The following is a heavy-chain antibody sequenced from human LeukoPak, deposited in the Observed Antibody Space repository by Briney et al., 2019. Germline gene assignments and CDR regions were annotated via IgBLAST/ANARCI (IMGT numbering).Heavy chain of an antibody. CDR3: VKDLGGNYDY. D-gene: IGHD1-7*01. J-gene: IGHJ4*02. V-gene: IGHV3-74*01. CDR1: GFTFSSYW. CDR2: IDYDVSIT. Sequence: GGSLRLSCAASGFTFSSYWIHWVRQVPGKGLVWVSRIDYDVSITNYADSVKGRFTISRDNARNTLYLQMNSLRVDDTAVYYCVKDLGGNYDYWGQGTLVTVSS.